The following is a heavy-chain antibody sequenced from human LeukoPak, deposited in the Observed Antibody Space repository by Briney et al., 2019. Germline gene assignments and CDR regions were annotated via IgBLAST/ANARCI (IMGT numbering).Heavy chain of an antibody. CDR1: GGSISSSNW. V-gene: IGHV4-4*02. J-gene: IGHJ3*02. D-gene: IGHD4-17*01. CDR2: IYHSGST. CDR3: ATSDYGDSIDAFDI. Sequence: SGTLSLTCAVSGGSISSSNWWSWVRQPPGKGLEWIGEIYHSGSTNYNPSLKSRVTISVDKSKNQFSPKLSSVTAADTAVYYCATSDYGDSIDAFDIWGQGTMVTVSS.